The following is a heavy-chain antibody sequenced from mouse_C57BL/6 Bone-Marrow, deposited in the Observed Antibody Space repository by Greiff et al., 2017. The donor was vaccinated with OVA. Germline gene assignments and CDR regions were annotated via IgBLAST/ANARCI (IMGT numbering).Heavy chain of an antibody. CDR1: GFTFSDYY. D-gene: IGHD1-1*01. J-gene: IGHJ1*03. Sequence: EVQRVESGGGLVQPGGSLKLSCAASGFTFSDYYMYWVRQTPEKRLEWVAYISNGGGSTYYPDTVKGRFTISRDNAKNTLYLQMSRLKSEDTAMYYCASYYGSTYGGYFDVWGTGTTVTVSS. CDR3: ASYYGSTYGGYFDV. CDR2: ISNGGGST. V-gene: IGHV5-12*01.